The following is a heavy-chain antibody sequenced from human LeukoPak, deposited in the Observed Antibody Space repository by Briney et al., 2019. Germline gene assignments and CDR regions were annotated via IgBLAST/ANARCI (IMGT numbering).Heavy chain of an antibody. J-gene: IGHJ4*02. Sequence: GGSLRLSCAASGFTFSSYSMYWVRQAPGKGLEWVSSISSSSSYIYYADSVKGRFTISRDNAKNSLYLQMNSLRAEDTAVYYCARENSGGSAFDYWGQGTLVTVSS. CDR2: ISSSSSYI. D-gene: IGHD3-16*01. V-gene: IGHV3-21*01. CDR3: ARENSGGSAFDY. CDR1: GFTFSSYS.